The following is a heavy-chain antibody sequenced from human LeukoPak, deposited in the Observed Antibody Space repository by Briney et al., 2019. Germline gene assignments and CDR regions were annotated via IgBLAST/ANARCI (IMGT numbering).Heavy chain of an antibody. CDR1: GFTLSSYA. CDR2: ISGSGGST. Sequence: GGSLTLSCAASGFTLSSYAMSWLRQAPGKGREWVSAISGSGGSTYYADSVKGRFTISRDNSKNTLYLQMNSLRAEDTAVYYCAKYLLGYFDSWGQGTLVTVSS. V-gene: IGHV3-23*01. J-gene: IGHJ4*02. D-gene: IGHD7-27*01. CDR3: AKYLLGYFDS.